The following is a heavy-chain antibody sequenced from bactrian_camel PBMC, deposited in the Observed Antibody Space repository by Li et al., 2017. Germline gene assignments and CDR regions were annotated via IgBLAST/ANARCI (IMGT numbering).Heavy chain of an antibody. CDR2: VKWSGST. D-gene: IGHD2*01. CDR1: GITEGTNC. Sequence: HVQLVESGGGSVQAGGSLSLSCEVSGITEGTNCMGWIRQAPGKEREGVAIVKWSGSTDYADSVKGRFTISRDNAKNTLYLQLNSLKIEDTAMYYCAIGVQHNGFLGQGTQVTVS. J-gene: IGHJ6*01. CDR3: AIGVQHNGF. V-gene: IGHV3S55*01.